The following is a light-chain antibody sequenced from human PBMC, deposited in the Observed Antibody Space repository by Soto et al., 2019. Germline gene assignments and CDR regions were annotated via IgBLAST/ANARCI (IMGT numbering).Light chain of an antibody. V-gene: IGKV3-20*01. CDR3: QQYNSYKWT. Sequence: EIVLTQSPGTLSLSPGEGATLCCRASQSVSSNYLAWYQQKPGQAPRLLIYGASSRATGIPDRFSGSGSGTEFTLTISSLQPDDFATYYCQQYNSYKWTFGQGTKVDIK. CDR2: GAS. J-gene: IGKJ1*01. CDR1: QSVSSNY.